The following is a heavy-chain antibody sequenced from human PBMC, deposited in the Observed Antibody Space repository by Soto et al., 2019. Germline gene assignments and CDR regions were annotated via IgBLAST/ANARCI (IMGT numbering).Heavy chain of an antibody. D-gene: IGHD2-15*01. J-gene: IGHJ5*02. CDR3: ARDIGYCSGGSCP. V-gene: IGHV3-66*01. CDR2: IYSGGST. CDR1: GFTVSSNY. Sequence: EVQLVESGGGLVQPGGSLRLSCAASGFTVSSNYMSWVRQAPGKGLEWVSVIYSGGSTYYADSVKGRFTISRDNSKNTLYLQMNSLRAEDTAVYYCARDIGYCSGGSCPWGKGTLVTVSS.